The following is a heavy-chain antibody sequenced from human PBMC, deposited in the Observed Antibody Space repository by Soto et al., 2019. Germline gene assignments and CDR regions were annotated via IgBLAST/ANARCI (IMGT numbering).Heavy chain of an antibody. J-gene: IGHJ6*02. V-gene: IGHV1-69*01. CDR2: IIPIFGTA. CDR3: ARRGEAGWLQLRDYYYYGMDV. Sequence: QVQLVQYGAEVKKPGSSVKVSCKASGGTFSSYAISWVRQAPGQGLEWMGGIIPIFGTANYAQKFQGRVTITADESTSTAYMELSSLRSEDTAVYYCARRGEAGWLQLRDYYYYGMDVWGQGTTVTGSS. CDR1: GGTFSSYA. D-gene: IGHD5-12*01.